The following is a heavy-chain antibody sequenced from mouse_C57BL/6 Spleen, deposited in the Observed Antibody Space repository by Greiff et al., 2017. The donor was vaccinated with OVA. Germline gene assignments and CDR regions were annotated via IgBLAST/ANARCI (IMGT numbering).Heavy chain of an antibody. CDR1: GFTFSDYG. Sequence: EVQVVESGGGLVKPGGSLKLSCAASGFTFSDYGMHWVRQAPEKGLEWVAYISSGSSTIYYADTVKGRFTISRDNAKNTLFLQMTSLRSEDTAMYYCARQGDYYGSIAMDYWGQGTSVTVSS. CDR2: ISSGSSTI. D-gene: IGHD1-1*01. V-gene: IGHV5-17*01. J-gene: IGHJ4*01. CDR3: ARQGDYYGSIAMDY.